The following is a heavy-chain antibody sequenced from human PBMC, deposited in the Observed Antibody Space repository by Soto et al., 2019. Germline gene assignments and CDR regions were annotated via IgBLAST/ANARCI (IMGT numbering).Heavy chain of an antibody. J-gene: IGHJ3*02. CDR1: GYTFTSYG. CDR2: ISAYNGNT. Sequence: QVQLVQSGAEVKKPGASVKVSCKASGYTFTSYGISWVRQAPGQGLEWMGWISAYNGNTNYAQKLQGRVTMTTDTATSTAYMELRSLRSDDTAVYYCARGVRRSIPAARGAFDIWGQGTMVTVSS. D-gene: IGHD2-2*01. V-gene: IGHV1-18*01. CDR3: ARGVRRSIPAARGAFDI.